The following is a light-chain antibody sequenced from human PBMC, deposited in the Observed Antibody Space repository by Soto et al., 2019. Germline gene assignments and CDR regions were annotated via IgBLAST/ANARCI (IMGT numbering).Light chain of an antibody. J-gene: IGKJ2*01. CDR2: GAS. Sequence: EIVMTQSPATLSVSSGERATLSCRASQNLSRNLAWYQQRPGQAPRLLIHGASTRATGVPARFSGSGSVTAFTRIISSLPSAGFAVYYCQQYDRWPHTFGQGTKRQIK. CDR3: QQYDRWPHT. CDR1: QNLSRN. V-gene: IGKV3-15*01.